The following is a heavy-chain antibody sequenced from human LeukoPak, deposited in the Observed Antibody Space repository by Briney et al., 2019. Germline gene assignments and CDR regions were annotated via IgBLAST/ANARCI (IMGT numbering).Heavy chain of an antibody. CDR3: ARDALHYYGSGSYGIYYFDY. J-gene: IGHJ4*02. Sequence: GGSLRLSCAASGFTFDDYAMHWVRQAPGKGLEWVSLIRWDGGSTYYADSVKGRFTISRDNSKNSLYLQMNSLRAEDTALYYCARDALHYYGSGSYGIYYFDYWGQGTLVTVSS. CDR2: IRWDGGST. D-gene: IGHD3-10*01. CDR1: GFTFDDYA. V-gene: IGHV3-43D*03.